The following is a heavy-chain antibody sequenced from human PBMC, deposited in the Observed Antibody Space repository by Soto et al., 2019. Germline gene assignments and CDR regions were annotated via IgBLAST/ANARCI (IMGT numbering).Heavy chain of an antibody. J-gene: IGHJ4*02. CDR2: IYYAGTI. CDR1: GGSIYWRSYY. V-gene: IGHV4-39*01. D-gene: IGHD4-17*01. CDR3: ARLTTETTY. Sequence: QLQLQESDPGLLKPSETLSLTCTVSGGSIYWRSYYWGWIRQPPRKGMEWIGSIYYAGTIYYNPSRKSRVTISVDTSKNQFSLKLYSVTAADTAVYYCARLTTETTYWGQGALVTVSS.